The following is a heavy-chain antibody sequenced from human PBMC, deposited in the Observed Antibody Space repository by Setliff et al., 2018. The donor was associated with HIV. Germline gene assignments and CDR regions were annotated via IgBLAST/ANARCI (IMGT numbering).Heavy chain of an antibody. D-gene: IGHD6-19*01. CDR2: IRYDDSYK. CDR3: AKNLYRSPWSPLDY. Sequence: PGGSLRLSCAASGFTFSFYGMHWVRQAPGKGLEWVAFIRYDDSYKFYADSVKGRFTISRDNSKNTLYLQMNSLRADDTAVYYCAKNLYRSPWSPLDYWGQGTLFTVAS. V-gene: IGHV3-30*02. CDR1: GFTFSFYG. J-gene: IGHJ4*02.